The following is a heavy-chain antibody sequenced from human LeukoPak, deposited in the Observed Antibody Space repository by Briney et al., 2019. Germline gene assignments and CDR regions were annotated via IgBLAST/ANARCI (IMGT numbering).Heavy chain of an antibody. D-gene: IGHD2-2*02. V-gene: IGHV3-11*01. CDR1: GFTFGDYY. CDR3: ARYPLQYYYYFLDV. J-gene: IGHJ6*04. Sequence: GGPLRLSCTASGFTFGDYYMTWIRQAPGKGLYWLSYINGDGTTIHYAESVKGRFTISRDNGKKSVYLHINSLRAEDTAVYYCARYPLQYYYYFLDVWGKGTTVTVSS. CDR2: INGDGTTI.